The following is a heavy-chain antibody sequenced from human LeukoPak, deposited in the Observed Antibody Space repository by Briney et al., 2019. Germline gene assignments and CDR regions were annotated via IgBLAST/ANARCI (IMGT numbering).Heavy chain of an antibody. Sequence: GGSLRLSCAASGFTFRTYWMHWDRHAAGKGLVWVSRINTEGSSTSYADSVKGRFTISRDNAKNTLYLQMNSLRAEDTAMYYCARDFDRYYFDYWGQGTLVTVSS. J-gene: IGHJ4*02. CDR1: GFTFRTYW. V-gene: IGHV3-74*01. CDR3: ARDFDRYYFDY. CDR2: INTEGSST. D-gene: IGHD3-9*01.